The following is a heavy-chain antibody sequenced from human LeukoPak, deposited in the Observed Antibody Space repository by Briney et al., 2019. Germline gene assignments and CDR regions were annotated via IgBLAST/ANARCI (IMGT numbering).Heavy chain of an antibody. J-gene: IGHJ4*02. Sequence: EASVKVSCKVSGYTLTELSMHWVRQAPGKGLEWMGGFDPEDGETIYAQKFQGRVTMTEDTSTDTAYMELSSLRPEDTAVYYCATDYGSGSYYYYDYWGQGTLVTVSS. CDR2: FDPEDGET. CDR3: ATDYGSGSYYYYDY. V-gene: IGHV1-24*01. CDR1: GYTLTELS. D-gene: IGHD3-10*01.